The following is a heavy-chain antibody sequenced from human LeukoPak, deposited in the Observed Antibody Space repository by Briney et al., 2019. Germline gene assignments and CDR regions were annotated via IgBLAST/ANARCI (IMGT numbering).Heavy chain of an antibody. Sequence: ASVKVSCKASGYTFTSYYMHWVRQAPGQGLEWMGIINPSGGSTSYAQKFQGRVTMTRDTSTSTAYMELRSLRSDDTAVYYCARETAAAGTVDYWGQGTLVTVSS. V-gene: IGHV1-46*01. CDR1: GYTFTSYY. CDR2: INPSGGST. D-gene: IGHD6-13*01. J-gene: IGHJ4*02. CDR3: ARETAAAGTVDY.